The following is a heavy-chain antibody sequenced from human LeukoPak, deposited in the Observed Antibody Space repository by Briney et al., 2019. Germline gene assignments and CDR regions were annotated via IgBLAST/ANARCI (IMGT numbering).Heavy chain of an antibody. CDR1: GGSISTDY. CDR3: ARSKGSSWSYYFDY. CDR2: VYYIGST. J-gene: IGHJ4*02. V-gene: IGHV4-59*08. Sequence: SETLSLTCTASGGSISTDYWSRIRQPPGKGLEWIGYVYYIGSTNYNPSLRGRVTISVDRSRNQFSLKLSSMSAADTAVYYCARSKGSSWSYYFDYWGQGSMVTVSS. D-gene: IGHD6-13*01.